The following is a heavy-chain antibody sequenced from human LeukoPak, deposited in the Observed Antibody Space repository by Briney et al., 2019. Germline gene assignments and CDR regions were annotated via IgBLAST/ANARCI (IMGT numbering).Heavy chain of an antibody. J-gene: IGHJ5*02. CDR3: ARGLEVYWFDP. CDR1: GGSISSYY. Sequence: SETLSLTCTVSGGSISSYYWSWIRQPPGKGLEWIGYIYYSGSTNYNPSLKSRVTILVDTSKNQFSLKLSSVTAADTAVYYCARGLEVYWFDPWGQGTLVTVSS. D-gene: IGHD2-8*01. V-gene: IGHV4-59*08. CDR2: IYYSGST.